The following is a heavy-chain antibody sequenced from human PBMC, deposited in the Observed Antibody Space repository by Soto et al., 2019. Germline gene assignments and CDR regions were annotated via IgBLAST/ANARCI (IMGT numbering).Heavy chain of an antibody. V-gene: IGHV3-30*03. CDR1: GFTFSTYG. Sequence: QVQLVESGGGVVQPGRSLRLSCAASGFTFSTYGMQWARQAPGKGLEWVAGISNDGGNKNYANSVTGRFTISRDNSKSTLYLQMNSLRPEDTAVYYCLPSFIASSSWGQGTLVTVSS. D-gene: IGHD6-13*01. J-gene: IGHJ4*01. CDR3: LPSFIASSS. CDR2: ISNDGGNK.